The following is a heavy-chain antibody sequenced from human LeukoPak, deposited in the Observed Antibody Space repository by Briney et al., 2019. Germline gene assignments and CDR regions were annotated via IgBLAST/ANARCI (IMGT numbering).Heavy chain of an antibody. CDR2: IGSGGSSI. D-gene: IGHD6-19*01. J-gene: IGHJ4*02. Sequence: PGGSLRLSCAASGFTFSSYEMNWVRQAPGKGLEWVSYIGSGGSSIYYADSVKGRFTISRDNAKNSVHLQMNSLRAEDTAIHYCARAIAVAGPYYFDYWGQGTLVTVSS. V-gene: IGHV3-48*03. CDR1: GFTFSSYE. CDR3: ARAIAVAGPYYFDY.